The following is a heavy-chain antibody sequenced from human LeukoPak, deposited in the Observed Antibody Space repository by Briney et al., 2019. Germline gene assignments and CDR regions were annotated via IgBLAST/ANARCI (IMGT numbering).Heavy chain of an antibody. CDR2: ISGSGGST. D-gene: IGHD4-17*01. CDR1: GFTFSSYA. J-gene: IGHJ6*04. Sequence: GGSLRLSCAASGFTFSSYAMSWVRQAPGKGLEWVSAISGSGGSTYYADSVKGRFTISRDNSKNTLYLQMNSLRAEDTAVYYCAKDAYGDYGVYYYYGIDVWGKGTTVTVSS. V-gene: IGHV3-23*01. CDR3: AKDAYGDYGVYYYYGIDV.